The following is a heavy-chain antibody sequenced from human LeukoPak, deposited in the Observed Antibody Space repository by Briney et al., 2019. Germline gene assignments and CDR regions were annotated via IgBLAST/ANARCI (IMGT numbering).Heavy chain of an antibody. Sequence: TLSLTCTVSGGSISSGGYYWSWIRQHPGKGLEWIGYIYYSGSTYYNPSLKSRVTISVDTSKNKFSLKLSSVTAADTAVYYCARGDYVDTMVRAPPGNAFDIWGQGTMVTVSS. J-gene: IGHJ3*02. D-gene: IGHD3-10*01. CDR2: IYYSGST. CDR1: GGSISSGGYY. V-gene: IGHV4-31*03. CDR3: ARGDYVDTMVRAPPGNAFDI.